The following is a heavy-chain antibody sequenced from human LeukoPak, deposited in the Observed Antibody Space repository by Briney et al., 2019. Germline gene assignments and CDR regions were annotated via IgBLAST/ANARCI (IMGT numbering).Heavy chain of an antibody. CDR2: ISYSGNT. CDR1: GGSISSIENY. Sequence: SETLSLTCTVSGGSISSIENYWGWIRQPPGKGLEWIGSISYSGNTYYNPSLKSRVTISGNTSKNQFSLKMTSVTAADTAVYYCARHFDYWGQGTLVTVSS. J-gene: IGHJ4*02. CDR3: ARHFDY. V-gene: IGHV4-39*01.